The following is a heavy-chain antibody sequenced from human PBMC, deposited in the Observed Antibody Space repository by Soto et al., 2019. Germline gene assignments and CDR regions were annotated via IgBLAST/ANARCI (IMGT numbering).Heavy chain of an antibody. Sequence: QVQLQESGPGLVKPSETLSLTCTVSGGSISSYYWSWIRQPPGKGLEWIGYIYYSGSTNYNPSLKGRVPISVDTSKNQSSLKLSSVTAADTAVYYCARGPGLWFGELFFDYWGQGTLVTVSS. D-gene: IGHD3-10*01. CDR2: IYYSGST. J-gene: IGHJ4*02. CDR1: GGSISSYY. CDR3: ARGPGLWFGELFFDY. V-gene: IGHV4-59*08.